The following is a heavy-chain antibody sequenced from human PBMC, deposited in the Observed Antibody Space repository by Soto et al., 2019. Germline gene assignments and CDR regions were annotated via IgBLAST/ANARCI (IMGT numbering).Heavy chain of an antibody. D-gene: IGHD3-10*01. V-gene: IGHV1-69*04. Sequence: SVKVSCKASGGTFSNYAISWVRQAPGQGLEWMGRIIPILGTPNYAQKFQGRVTITADKSTSTAYMELSSLRSDDTAAYYCARQVGELLYGGYVYYGMDAWGQGTTVTVSS. CDR1: GGTFSNYA. J-gene: IGHJ6*02. CDR3: ARQVGELLYGGYVYYGMDA. CDR2: IIPILGTP.